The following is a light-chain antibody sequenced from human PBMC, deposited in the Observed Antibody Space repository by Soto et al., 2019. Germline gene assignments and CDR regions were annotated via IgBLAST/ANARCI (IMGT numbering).Light chain of an antibody. CDR3: QQYDNWPPWT. V-gene: IGKV3-15*01. Sequence: EIVLTQSPATLPVSPGERATLSCRTSQSVNSHLAWHQHKPGQAPRLLIYGASARASGVPDRFSGSGSGTEYTLTITSLQSEDFAIYVCQQYDNWPPWTFGQGTKVEIK. CDR2: GAS. J-gene: IGKJ1*01. CDR1: QSVNSH.